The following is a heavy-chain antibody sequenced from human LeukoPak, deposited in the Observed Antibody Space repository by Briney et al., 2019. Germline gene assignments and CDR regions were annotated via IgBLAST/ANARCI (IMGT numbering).Heavy chain of an antibody. Sequence: PGGSLRLSCAASGFTFSSYGMHWVRQAPGKGLEWMAVISYDGSNKYYADSVKGRFTISRDNSKNTLYLQMNSLRAEDTAVYYCAKDRDTAIGWGPGHYNGMDVWGQGTTVTVS. D-gene: IGHD5-18*01. CDR2: ISYDGSNK. J-gene: IGHJ6*02. CDR1: GFTFSSYG. CDR3: AKDRDTAIGWGPGHYNGMDV. V-gene: IGHV3-30*18.